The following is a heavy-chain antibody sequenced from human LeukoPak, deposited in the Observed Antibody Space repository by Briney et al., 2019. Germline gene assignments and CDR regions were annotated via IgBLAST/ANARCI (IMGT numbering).Heavy chain of an antibody. CDR1: GFTFSSYW. V-gene: IGHV3-74*01. Sequence: GGSLRLSCAASGFTFSSYWMYWVRQAPGKGLVWVSRINSDGSDTSYADSVQGRFTISRDNAKNTLYLQMNSLRAEDTALYYCARDRRYYDSSGYYFHWYFDLWGRGTLVTVSS. CDR2: INSDGSDT. CDR3: ARDRRYYDSSGYYFHWYFDL. J-gene: IGHJ2*01. D-gene: IGHD3-22*01.